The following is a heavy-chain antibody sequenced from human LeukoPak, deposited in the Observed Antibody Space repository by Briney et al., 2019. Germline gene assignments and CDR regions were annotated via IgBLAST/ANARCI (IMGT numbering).Heavy chain of an antibody. CDR1: GYSFSTHW. V-gene: IGHV1-46*01. J-gene: IGHJ4*02. D-gene: IGHD2-2*01. Sequence: APVKVSCKASGYSFSTHWMHWVRQAPGQGFEWMAIINPDGTATSHSQKFQGRLSMTRDPSTSTVYLELSRLTSEDTAIYYCTTAADQYFDYWGQGSLVAVPP. CDR3: TTAADQYFDY. CDR2: INPDGTAT.